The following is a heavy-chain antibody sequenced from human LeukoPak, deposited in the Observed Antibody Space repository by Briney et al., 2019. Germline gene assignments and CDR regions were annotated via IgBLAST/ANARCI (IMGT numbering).Heavy chain of an antibody. J-gene: IGHJ1*01. CDR2: ISYDGSNK. CDR1: GFTFSSYA. Sequence: GRSLRLSCAASGFTFSSYAMHWVRQAPGKGLEWVAVISYDGSNKYYADSVKGRFTISRDNSKNTLYLQMNSLRAEDTAVYYCAIDWLPAAYEYFQHWGQGTLVTVSS. V-gene: IGHV3-30*04. D-gene: IGHD2-2*01. CDR3: AIDWLPAAYEYFQH.